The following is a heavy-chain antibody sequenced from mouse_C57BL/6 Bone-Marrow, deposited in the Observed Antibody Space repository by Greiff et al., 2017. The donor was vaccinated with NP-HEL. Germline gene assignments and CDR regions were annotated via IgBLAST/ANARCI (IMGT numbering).Heavy chain of an antibody. D-gene: IGHD4-1*02. V-gene: IGHV1-61*01. J-gene: IGHJ2*01. CDR2: IYPSDSET. CDR3: VGNWDGRGY. Sequence: QVHVKQPGAELVRPGSSVKLSCKASGYTFTSYWMDWVKQRPGQGLEWIGNIYPSDSETHYNQKFKDKATLTVDKSSSTAYMQLSSLTSEDSAVYYCVGNWDGRGYWGQGTTLTVSS. CDR1: GYTFTSYW.